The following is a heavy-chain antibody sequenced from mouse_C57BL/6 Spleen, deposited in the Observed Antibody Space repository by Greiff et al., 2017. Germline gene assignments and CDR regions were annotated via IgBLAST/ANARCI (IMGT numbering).Heavy chain of an antibody. D-gene: IGHD2-5*01. V-gene: IGHV1-53*01. CDR1: GYTFTSYW. Sequence: QVQLHPPVPSLVPPGASVTLSCKASGYTFTSYWMHWVKQRPGQGLEWIGNINPSNGGTNYNEKFKSKATLTVDKSSSTAYMQLSSLTSEDSAVYYCARSDYSKRGWFAYWGQGTLVTVSA. CDR3: ARSDYSKRGWFAY. J-gene: IGHJ3*01. CDR2: INPSNGGT.